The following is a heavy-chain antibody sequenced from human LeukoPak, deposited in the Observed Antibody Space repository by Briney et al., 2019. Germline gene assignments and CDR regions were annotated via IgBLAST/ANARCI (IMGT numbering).Heavy chain of an antibody. CDR2: IYWNDDK. CDR1: GFSLSTSGVG. J-gene: IGHJ3*02. Sequence: SGPTLVKPTQTLTLTCTFSGFSLSTSGVGVAWIRQPPGKALECLALIYWNDDKRYSPSLKSRLTITKDTSKNQVVPTMTNMDPVDTATYYCAHREKGAFDIWGQGTMVTVSS. CDR3: AHREKGAFDI. V-gene: IGHV2-5*01.